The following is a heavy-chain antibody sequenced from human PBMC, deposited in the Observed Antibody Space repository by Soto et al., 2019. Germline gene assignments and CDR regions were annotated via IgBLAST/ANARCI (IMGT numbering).Heavy chain of an antibody. V-gene: IGHV3-15*07. CDR2: IKGNTDGGTT. Sequence: EVQLVESGGGLVKTGGSLRLSCAASGFSFNKASMNWVLQAPGKGLEWVGRIKGNTDGGTTAYAAPLKGRFTISRDDSKNTVFLQISSQKTEDTAVYYCTTGGVVVEDDDYWGHGTLVIVS. CDR3: TTGGVVVEDDDY. J-gene: IGHJ4*01. D-gene: IGHD3-22*01. CDR1: GFSFNKAS.